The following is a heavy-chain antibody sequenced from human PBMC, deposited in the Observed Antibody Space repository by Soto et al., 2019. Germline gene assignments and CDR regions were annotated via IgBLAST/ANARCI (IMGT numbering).Heavy chain of an antibody. Sequence: ASVKGSCKASGYTFTRYYLHCVLQAPGQGLEWMGWINTGDGSTKYSQTFQGRVTVTRDTSASSVYMELSSLRSEDTAVYYCMRGGGSSFFDYWGQGSLVTVSS. J-gene: IGHJ4*02. CDR3: MRGGGSSFFDY. CDR1: GYTFTRYY. V-gene: IGHV1-3*04. CDR2: INTGDGST. D-gene: IGHD1-26*01.